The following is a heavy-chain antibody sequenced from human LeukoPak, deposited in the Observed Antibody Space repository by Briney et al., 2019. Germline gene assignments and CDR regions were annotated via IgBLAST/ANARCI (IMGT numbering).Heavy chain of an antibody. J-gene: IGHJ4*02. CDR2: INPNTGGT. Sequence: GASVKVSCKTSGYTFTGYYMHWVRQGPGQGLEWMGWINPNTGGTNYSQKFQGRVTMTRDTSISTAYMELSSLRFEDTAVYYCATEGDGSYDYWGQGTLVTVSS. CDR1: GYTFTGYY. D-gene: IGHD2-15*01. CDR3: ATEGDGSYDY. V-gene: IGHV1-2*02.